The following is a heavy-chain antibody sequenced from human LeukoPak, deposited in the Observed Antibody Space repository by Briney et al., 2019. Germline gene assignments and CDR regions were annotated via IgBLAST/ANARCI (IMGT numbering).Heavy chain of an antibody. J-gene: IGHJ4*02. V-gene: IGHV3-30*02. CDR1: GFTFSSYG. CDR3: AKWKRGSETALLFVY. D-gene: IGHD3-16*01. Sequence: GGSLRLSCAASGFTFSSYGMHWVRQAPGKGLEWVAFIRYDGSNKYYADSVKGRFTISRDNSKNTLYLQMNSLRAEDTAVYYFAKWKRGSETALLFVYWGEGTLYTVSS. CDR2: IRYDGSNK.